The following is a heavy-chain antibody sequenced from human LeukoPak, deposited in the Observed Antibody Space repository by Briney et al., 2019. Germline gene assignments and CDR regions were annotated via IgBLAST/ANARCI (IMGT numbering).Heavy chain of an antibody. CDR2: ISSSSSYI. V-gene: IGHV3-21*01. CDR1: GFTFSSYA. D-gene: IGHD3-10*01. Sequence: GGSLRLSCAASGFTFSSYAMSWVRQAPGKGLEWVSSISSSSSYIYYADSVKGRFTISRDNAKNSLYLQMNSLRAEDTAVYYCARDQYYYGSGSSSHTYYYYGMDVWGQGTTVTVSS. CDR3: ARDQYYYGSGSSSHTYYYYGMDV. J-gene: IGHJ6*02.